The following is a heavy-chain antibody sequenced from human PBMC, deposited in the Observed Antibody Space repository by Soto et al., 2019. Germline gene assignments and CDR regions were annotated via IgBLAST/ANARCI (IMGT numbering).Heavy chain of an antibody. D-gene: IGHD6-13*01. CDR3: AKDEGAAVESPGD. CDR1: GFIFDDFT. CDR2: INWDGRIA. Sequence: GGSLRLSCAASGFIFDDFTMHWVRLVPGKGLQWVSYINWDGRIAMYADSVKGRFTISRDNTNNHLYLRMNSLRSDDTALYYCAKDEGAAVESPGDWGHGTLVTVSS. V-gene: IGHV3-43*01. J-gene: IGHJ4*01.